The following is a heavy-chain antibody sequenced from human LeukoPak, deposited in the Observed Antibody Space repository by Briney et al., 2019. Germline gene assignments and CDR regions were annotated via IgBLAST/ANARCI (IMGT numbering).Heavy chain of an antibody. D-gene: IGHD6-19*01. J-gene: IGHJ4*02. Sequence: ASVKVSCKASGYTFTGYYMHWVRQPPGQGLEWMGWINPNSGGKNYAQKFQGRVTITRDTSISIAYMEMSRLRSDDTAVYYCARSISVAGRPYYFDYWGQGTLVTVSS. CDR3: ARSISVAGRPYYFDY. CDR2: INPNSGGK. CDR1: GYTFTGYY. V-gene: IGHV1-2*02.